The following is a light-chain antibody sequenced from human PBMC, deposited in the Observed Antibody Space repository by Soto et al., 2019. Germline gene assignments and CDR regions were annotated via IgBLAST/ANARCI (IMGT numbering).Light chain of an antibody. CDR1: QSVSTSY. CDR2: GSS. Sequence: EIVLTQSPGTLSLSPGERATLSCRASQSVSTSYFAWYQHKVGQAPRLLIYGSSSRATGITDRLRGGGSGTDFTLTIIRLEPEAYAIYYFHQRGVSPFTFGPGTKGDL. V-gene: IGKV3-20*01. CDR3: HQRGVSPFT. J-gene: IGKJ3*01.